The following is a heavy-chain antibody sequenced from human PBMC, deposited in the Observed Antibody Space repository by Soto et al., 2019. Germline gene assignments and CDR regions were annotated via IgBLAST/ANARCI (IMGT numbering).Heavy chain of an antibody. CDR1: GGSFSDYN. D-gene: IGHD1-26*01. CDR2: IHHSGNT. V-gene: IGHV4-34*01. Sequence: NPSETLSLTCAVYGGSFSDYNWSWIRQPPGKGLEWIGEIHHSGNTNYNPALKSRVTLSIDTSKKQFSLKVNSVTAADTAVYYCARDPQGDGRLDLDYWGQGTLVTVSS. CDR3: ARDPQGDGRLDLDY. J-gene: IGHJ4*02.